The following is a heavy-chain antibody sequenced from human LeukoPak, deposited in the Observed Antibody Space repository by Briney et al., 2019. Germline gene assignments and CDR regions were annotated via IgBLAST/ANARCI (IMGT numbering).Heavy chain of an antibody. D-gene: IGHD6-13*01. CDR1: GLIVSSNY. Sequence: SGGSLRLSCAASGLIVSSNYMSWVRQAPGKGLEWVSVIYTGGSTYYADSVKGRFTISRDNSKNTLYLQMNSLRAEDTAVYYCARDYVAAAAYYYYGMDVWGQGTTVTVSS. CDR2: IYTGGST. CDR3: ARDYVAAAAYYYYGMDV. J-gene: IGHJ6*02. V-gene: IGHV3-53*01.